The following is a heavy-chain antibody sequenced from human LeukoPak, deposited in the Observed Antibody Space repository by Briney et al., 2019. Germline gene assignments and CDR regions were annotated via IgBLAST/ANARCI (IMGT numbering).Heavy chain of an antibody. Sequence: GGSLRLSCAASGFTFSSYAMSWVRQAPGKGLEWVSANSGSGGSTYYADSVKGRFTISRDNSKNTLYLQMNSLRAEDTAVYYCAKERLLRPLSNLDYWGQGTLVTVSS. CDR3: AKERLLRPLSNLDY. D-gene: IGHD3-22*01. J-gene: IGHJ4*02. CDR1: GFTFSSYA. V-gene: IGHV3-23*01. CDR2: NSGSGGST.